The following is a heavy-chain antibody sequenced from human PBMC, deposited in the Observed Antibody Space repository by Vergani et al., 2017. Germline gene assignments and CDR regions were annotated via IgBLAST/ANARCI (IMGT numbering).Heavy chain of an antibody. D-gene: IGHD3-10*01. Sequence: VQLVESGGGVVQPGGSLRLSCAASGFTFSSYSMNWVRQAPGKGLEWVSYISSSSSTIYYADSVKGRFTISRDNSKNTLYLQMNSLRAEDTAVYYCAKDAFLYYYGSGKDYYYGMDVWGQGP. CDR3: AKDAFLYYYGSGKDYYYGMDV. V-gene: IGHV3-48*01. CDR2: ISSSSSTI. J-gene: IGHJ6*02. CDR1: GFTFSSYS.